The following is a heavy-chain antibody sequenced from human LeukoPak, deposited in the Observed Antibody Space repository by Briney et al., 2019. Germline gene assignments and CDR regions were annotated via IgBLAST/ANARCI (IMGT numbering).Heavy chain of an antibody. CDR1: GGSISSSSYY. J-gene: IGHJ2*01. Sequence: SETLSLTCTVSGGSISSSSYYLGWIRQPPGKGLEWIGSIYYSGSTYYNPSLKSRVTISVDTSKNQFSLKLSSVTAADTAVYYCAIRGDYYDSSGYYFYWYFDLWGRGTLVTVSS. CDR2: IYYSGST. V-gene: IGHV4-39*01. CDR3: AIRGDYYDSSGYYFYWYFDL. D-gene: IGHD3-22*01.